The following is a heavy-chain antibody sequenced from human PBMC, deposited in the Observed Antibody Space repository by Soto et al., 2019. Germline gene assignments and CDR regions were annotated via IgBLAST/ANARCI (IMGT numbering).Heavy chain of an antibody. CDR3: FFFQAEDGIRDSVPVSAFLLNRSSDL. V-gene: IGHV3-33*03. CDR2: IWDDGGRT. Sequence: KGVEWVAIIWDDGGRTYYADYVKGRFTISKADASNTVYLQMNSLRYEDTAVYYCFFFQAEDGIRDSVPVSAFLLNRSSDL. J-gene: IGHJ2*01. D-gene: IGHD3-9*01.